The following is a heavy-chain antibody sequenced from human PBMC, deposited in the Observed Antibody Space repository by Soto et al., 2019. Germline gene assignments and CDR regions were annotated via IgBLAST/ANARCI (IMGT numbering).Heavy chain of an antibody. CDR3: ARGANPYSSGRRAGDAFDI. D-gene: IGHD6-19*01. V-gene: IGHV1-18*01. CDR2: ISAYNGNT. CDR1: GYTFTSYG. J-gene: IGHJ3*02. Sequence: ASVKVSCKASGYTFTSYGISWVRQAPGEGLEWMGWISAYNGNTNYAQKLQGRVTMTTDTSTSTAYMELRSLRSDDTAVYYCARGANPYSSGRRAGDAFDIWGQGTMVTVS.